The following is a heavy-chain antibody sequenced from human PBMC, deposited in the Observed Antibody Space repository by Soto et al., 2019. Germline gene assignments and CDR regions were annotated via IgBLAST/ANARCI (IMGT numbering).Heavy chain of an antibody. CDR1: GFTFSSYW. CDR2: IKQDGSEK. V-gene: IGHV3-7*01. CDR3: ARWYSSSWFTVI. J-gene: IGHJ4*02. D-gene: IGHD6-13*01. Sequence: EVQLVESGGGLVQPGGSLRLSCAASGFTFSSYWMSWVRQAPGKGLEWVANIKQDGSEKYYVDSVKGRFTISRDNAKNSRNLQMNILRSEDTAVYYCARWYSSSWFTVIWGQGTLVTVSS.